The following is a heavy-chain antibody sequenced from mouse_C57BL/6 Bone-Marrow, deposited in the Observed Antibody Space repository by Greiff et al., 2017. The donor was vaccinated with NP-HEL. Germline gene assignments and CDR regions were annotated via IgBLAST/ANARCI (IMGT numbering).Heavy chain of an antibody. CDR2: IDPSDSYT. Sequence: QVHVKQPGAELVKPGASVKLSCKASGSTFTSYWMQWVKQRPGQGLEWIGEIDPSDSYTNYNQKFKGKATLTVDTSSSTAYMQLSSLTSEDSAVYYCASLYYDYPYYAMDYWGQGTSVTVSS. CDR3: ASLYYDYPYYAMDY. J-gene: IGHJ4*01. CDR1: GSTFTSYW. D-gene: IGHD2-4*01. V-gene: IGHV1-50*01.